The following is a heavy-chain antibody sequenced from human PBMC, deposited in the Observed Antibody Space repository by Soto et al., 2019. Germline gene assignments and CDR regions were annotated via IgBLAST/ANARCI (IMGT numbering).Heavy chain of an antibody. D-gene: IGHD3-3*01. CDR1: GFTFSSYA. CDR3: AKDLSSYYDFWSGYYTGAFDI. J-gene: IGHJ3*02. CDR2: ISGSGGST. V-gene: IGHV3-23*01. Sequence: EVQLLESGGGLVQPGGSLRLSCAASGFTFSSYAMSWVRQAPGKGLEWVPAISGSGGSTYYADSVKGRFTISRDNSKNTLYLQMNSLRAEDTAVYYCAKDLSSYYDFWSGYYTGAFDIWGQGTMVTVSS.